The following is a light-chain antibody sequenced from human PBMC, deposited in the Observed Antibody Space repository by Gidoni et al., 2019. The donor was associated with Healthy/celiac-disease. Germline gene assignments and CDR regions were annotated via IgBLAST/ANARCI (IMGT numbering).Light chain of an antibody. CDR2: GNS. Sequence: QSVLTQPPSVSGAPGQRVTISCTGSSSNIGARYDVHWSQQLPGAAPKLLIYGNSNRPSGVPDRFSGSKSGTSAALAITGLQAEDEADYYCQSYDSSRSAWVFGGGTKLTVL. V-gene: IGLV1-40*01. J-gene: IGLJ3*02. CDR3: QSYDSSRSAWV. CDR1: SSNIGARYD.